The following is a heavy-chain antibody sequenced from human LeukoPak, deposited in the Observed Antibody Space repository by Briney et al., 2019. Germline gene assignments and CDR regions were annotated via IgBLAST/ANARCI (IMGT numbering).Heavy chain of an antibody. CDR3: ASLSYYDLSGYFY. V-gene: IGHV1-2*02. CDR2: INPNSGGT. Sequence: GASVKVSCKASGYPFIGNYIHWVRQAPGQRLEWMGWINPNSGGTQYSQKFQGRVTLTRDTSITTGYMELSGLTSDDTAVYYCASLSYYDLSGYFYWGQGTLVTVSS. D-gene: IGHD3-22*01. CDR1: GYPFIGNY. J-gene: IGHJ4*02.